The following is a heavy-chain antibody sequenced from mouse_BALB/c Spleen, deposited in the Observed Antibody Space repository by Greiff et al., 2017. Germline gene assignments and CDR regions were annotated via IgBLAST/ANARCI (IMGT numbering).Heavy chain of an antibody. J-gene: IGHJ2*01. V-gene: IGHV5-6-3*01. CDR2: INSNGGST. Sequence: DVMLVESGGGLVQPGGSLKLSCAASGFTFSSYGMSWVRQTPDKRLELVATINSNGGSTYYPDSVKGRFTISRDNAKNTLYLQMSSLKSEDTAMYYCARDPDYWGQGTTLTVSS. CDR1: GFTFSSYG. CDR3: ARDPDY.